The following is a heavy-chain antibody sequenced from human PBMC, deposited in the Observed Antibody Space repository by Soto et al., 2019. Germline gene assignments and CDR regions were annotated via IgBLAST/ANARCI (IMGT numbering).Heavy chain of an antibody. CDR1: GFTFSSYG. CDR3: AKTYHLYSYGPNPNAFDI. D-gene: IGHD5-18*01. CDR2: ISYDGSNK. J-gene: IGHJ3*02. Sequence: GGSLRLSCAASGFTFSSYGMHWVRQAPGKGLEWVAVISYDGSNKYYADSVKGRFTISRDNSKNTLYLQMNSLRAEDTAVYYCAKTYHLYSYGPNPNAFDIWGQGTMVTVSS. V-gene: IGHV3-30*18.